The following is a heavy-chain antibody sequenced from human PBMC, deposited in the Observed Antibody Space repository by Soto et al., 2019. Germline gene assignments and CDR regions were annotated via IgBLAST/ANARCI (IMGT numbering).Heavy chain of an antibody. CDR3: ARGGLALMDV. CDR1: GYTFTSYA. J-gene: IGHJ6*02. CDR2: INAGNGNT. D-gene: IGHD3-16*01. Sequence: QVQLVQSGADVKKPGASVKVSCKASGYTFTSYAMHWVRQAPGQRLEWMGWINAGNGNTKYSQKFQGRVTITRDTSASPAYMELSSLRSGATAVYYCARGGLALMDVWGQGTTVTVSS. V-gene: IGHV1-3*01.